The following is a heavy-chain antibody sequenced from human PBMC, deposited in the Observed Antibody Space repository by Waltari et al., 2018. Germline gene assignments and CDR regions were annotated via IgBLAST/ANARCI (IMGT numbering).Heavy chain of an antibody. CDR2: IYSGGST. V-gene: IGHV3-23*03. D-gene: IGHD6-19*01. J-gene: IGHJ4*02. CDR3: AKEKAVAL. Sequence: EVQLLESGGGLVQPGGSLRLSCAASGFTFSSYALSWVRQAPGKGLEWVSVIYSGGSTYYADSVKGRFTISRDNSKNTLYLQMNSLRAEDTAVYYCAKEKAVALWGQGTLVTVSS. CDR1: GFTFSSYA.